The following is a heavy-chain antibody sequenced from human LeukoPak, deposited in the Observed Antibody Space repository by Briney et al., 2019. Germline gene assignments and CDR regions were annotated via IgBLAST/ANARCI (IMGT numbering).Heavy chain of an antibody. CDR3: ARSACYSTSCYTFDY. J-gene: IGHJ4*02. CDR1: GFTFSDYY. V-gene: IGHV3-11*04. CDR2: ISSSGSTI. D-gene: IGHD2-2*02. Sequence: TGGSLRLSCAASGFTFSDYYMSWIRQAPGKGPEWVSYISSSGSTIYYADSVKGRFTISRDNAKNSLYLQMNSLRAEDTAVYYCARSACYSTSCYTFDYWGQGTLVTVSS.